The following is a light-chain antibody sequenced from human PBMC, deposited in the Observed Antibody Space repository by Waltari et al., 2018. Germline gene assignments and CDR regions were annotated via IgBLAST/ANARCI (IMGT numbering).Light chain of an antibody. V-gene: IGLV2-23*02. CDR3: CSYVSGSTFRV. CDR1: SSDVGSSNI. CDR2: EVN. Sequence: QSALTQPASVSGSPGQSITISCTATSSDVGSSNIVAWYQQHPGKAPRLMSYEVNKRPSGVSNRFSGSKSGNKASLTISGLQAEDEADYYCCSYVSGSTFRVFGGGTKLTVL. J-gene: IGLJ3*02.